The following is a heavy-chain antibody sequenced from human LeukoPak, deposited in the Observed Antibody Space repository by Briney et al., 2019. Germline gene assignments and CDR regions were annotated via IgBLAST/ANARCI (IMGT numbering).Heavy chain of an antibody. V-gene: IGHV3-11*04. CDR1: GFTFSDYY. Sequence: GGSLRLSCAASGFTFSDYYMTWIRQAPGKGLEWISYSTERGSAIYYADSVKGRFTISRDNAKNSLYLQMNSLRAEDTAVYYCEGICSSTSCYVYNWFDPWGQGTLVTVSS. CDR3: EGICSSTSCYVYNWFDP. CDR2: STERGSAI. D-gene: IGHD2-2*01. J-gene: IGHJ5*02.